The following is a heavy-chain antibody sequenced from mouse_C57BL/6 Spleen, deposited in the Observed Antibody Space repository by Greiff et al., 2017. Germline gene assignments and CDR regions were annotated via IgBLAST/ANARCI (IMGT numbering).Heavy chain of an antibody. Sequence: VKLQQSGAELVKPGASVKISCKASGYAFSSYWMNWVKQRPEKGLEWIGQIYPGDGDTNYNGKFKGKATLTADKSTSTAYMQLSSLTSEDSAVYFCARKGNTGFAYWGQGTLVTVAA. CDR2: IYPGDGDT. D-gene: IGHD5-2*01. J-gene: IGHJ3*01. CDR1: GYAFSSYW. CDR3: ARKGNTGFAY. V-gene: IGHV1-80*01.